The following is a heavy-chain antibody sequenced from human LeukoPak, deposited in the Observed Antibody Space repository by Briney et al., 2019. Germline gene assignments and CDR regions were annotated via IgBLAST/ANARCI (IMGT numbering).Heavy chain of an antibody. V-gene: IGHV1-18*04. Sequence: ASVTVSCKASGYTFINYGFSWVRQAPGQGLEWMGWISAYKGNTNYLQKFQGRVTMTTDTSTNTVYMELRSLRSDDTAVYYCARVSTNSRVAGYDPQWYFDLWGRGTPVTVSP. CDR2: ISAYKGNT. J-gene: IGHJ2*01. D-gene: IGHD5-12*01. CDR1: GYTFINYG. CDR3: ARVSTNSRVAGYDPQWYFDL.